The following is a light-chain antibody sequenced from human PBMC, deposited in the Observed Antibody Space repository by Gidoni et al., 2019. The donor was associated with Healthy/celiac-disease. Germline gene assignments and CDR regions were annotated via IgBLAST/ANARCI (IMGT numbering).Light chain of an antibody. V-gene: IGLV2-23*01. CDR3: CSYAGSWV. CDR2: AGS. Sequence: QTAPTHPASVSSSPGQSITISCTGTSSDGGSYNLVSWYQPHPGKAPKLMIYAGSKRPPGVSNRFSGSESGNTASLTISGLQAEDAADYYCCSYAGSWVFGGGTKLTVL. CDR1: SSDGGSYNL. J-gene: IGLJ3*02.